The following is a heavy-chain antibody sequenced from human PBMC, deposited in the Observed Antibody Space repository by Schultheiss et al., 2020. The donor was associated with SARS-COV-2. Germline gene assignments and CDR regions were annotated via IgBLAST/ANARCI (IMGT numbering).Heavy chain of an antibody. D-gene: IGHD6-19*01. V-gene: IGHV4-59*12. CDR1: GGSISSYY. CDR2: IYHSGST. Sequence: SETLSLTCTVSGGSISSYYWSWIRQPPGKGLEWIGYIYHSGSTNYNPSLKSRVTISVDTSKNQFSLKLSSVTAADTAVYYCASSPVRDYWGQGTLVTVSS. CDR3: ASSPVRDY. J-gene: IGHJ4*02.